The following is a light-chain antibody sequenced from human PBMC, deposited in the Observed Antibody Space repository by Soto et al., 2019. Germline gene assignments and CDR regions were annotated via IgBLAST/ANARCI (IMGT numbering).Light chain of an antibody. Sequence: QSVLTQPASVSGSPGQSITIPCTGTSSDVGGYNYVSWYQQHPGKGPRLMIYEVSNRPSGVSNRFSGSKSGNTATLTISGLQAEDEADYYCSSYTSTTTRVFGTWTKVTVL. V-gene: IGLV2-14*03. CDR2: EVS. J-gene: IGLJ1*01. CDR1: SSDVGGYNY. CDR3: SSYTSTTTRV.